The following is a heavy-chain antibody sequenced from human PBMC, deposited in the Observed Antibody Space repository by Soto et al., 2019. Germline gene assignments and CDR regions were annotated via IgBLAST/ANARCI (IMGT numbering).Heavy chain of an antibody. CDR3: ARQYPAGFIDY. V-gene: IGHV4-39*01. D-gene: IGHD6-19*01. J-gene: IGHJ4*02. CDR2: IYYSGST. CDR1: GGSISSSSYY. Sequence: PSETLSLTCTVSGGSISSSSYYWGWIRQPPGKGLEWIGSIYYSGSTYYNPSLKSRVTISVDTSKNQFSLKLSSVTAADTAVYYCARQYPAGFIDYWGQGTLVTVSS.